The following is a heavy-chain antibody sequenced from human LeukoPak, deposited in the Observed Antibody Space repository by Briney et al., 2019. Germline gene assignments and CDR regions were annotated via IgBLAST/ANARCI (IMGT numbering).Heavy chain of an antibody. D-gene: IGHD1-26*01. Sequence: PGGCLRLSCTASGFTFSGSWMTWVRQTPGKGLEWVANIGEDGTAKNYVDSAKGRFTISRDNAKNSLYLQMNSLRAEDTAVYYCARDVGDSGSYWGQGTLVTVSS. V-gene: IGHV3-7*01. CDR2: IGEDGTAK. CDR1: GFTFSGSW. J-gene: IGHJ4*02. CDR3: ARDVGDSGSY.